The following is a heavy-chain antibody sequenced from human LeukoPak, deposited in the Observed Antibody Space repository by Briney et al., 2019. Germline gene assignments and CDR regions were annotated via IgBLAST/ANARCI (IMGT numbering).Heavy chain of an antibody. CDR2: ISHDGRNK. J-gene: IGHJ3*02. Sequence: WGSLRLSCGASGFTFNKAWMTWVRQAPGKGLEWVAVISHDGRNKYYADSVKGRFTISRDNSKNTLYLQMNSLRAEDTAVYYCATLDAFDMWGQGTMVTVSS. CDR1: GFTFNKAW. CDR3: ATLDAFDM. V-gene: IGHV3-30*03.